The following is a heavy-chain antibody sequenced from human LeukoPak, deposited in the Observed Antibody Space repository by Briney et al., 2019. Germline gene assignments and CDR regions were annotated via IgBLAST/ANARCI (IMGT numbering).Heavy chain of an antibody. CDR1: GFTVSSNY. V-gene: IGHV3-66*01. CDR2: IYSGGST. D-gene: IGHD3-10*01. CDR3: AKDSVVRGVIDPAFDY. Sequence: PGGSLRLSCAASGFTVSSNYMSWVRQAPGKGLEWVSVIYSGGSTYYADSVKGRFTISRDNSKNTLYLQMNSLRAEDTAVYYCAKDSVVRGVIDPAFDYWGQGTLVTVSS. J-gene: IGHJ4*02.